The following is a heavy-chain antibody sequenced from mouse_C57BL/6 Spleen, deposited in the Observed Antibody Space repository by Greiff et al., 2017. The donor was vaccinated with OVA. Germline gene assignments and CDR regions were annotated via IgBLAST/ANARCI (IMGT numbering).Heavy chain of an antibody. CDR1: GYTFTSYW. CDR3: ARDWDDAMDY. CDR2: IDPSDSET. D-gene: IGHD4-1*01. J-gene: IGHJ4*01. V-gene: IGHV1-52*01. Sequence: QVQLKQSGAELVRPGSSVKLSCKASGYTFTSYWMHWVKQRPIQGLEWIGNIDPSDSETHYNQKFKDKATLTVDKSSSTAYMQLSSLTSEDSAVYYCARDWDDAMDYWGQGTSVTVSS.